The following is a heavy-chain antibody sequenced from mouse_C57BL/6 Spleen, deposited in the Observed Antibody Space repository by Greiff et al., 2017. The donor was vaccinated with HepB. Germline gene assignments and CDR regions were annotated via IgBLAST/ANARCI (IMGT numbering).Heavy chain of an antibody. V-gene: IGHV1-42*01. D-gene: IGHD1-1*01. CDR1: GYSFTGYY. J-gene: IGHJ2*01. CDR2: INPSTGGT. Sequence: EVKLVESGPELVKPGASVKISCKASGYSFTGYYMNWVKQSPEKSLEWIGEINPSTGGTTYNQKFKAKATLTVDKSSSTAYMQLKSLTSEDSAVYYCARPLLTTVVAPFDYWGQGTTLTVSS. CDR3: ARPLLTTVVAPFDY.